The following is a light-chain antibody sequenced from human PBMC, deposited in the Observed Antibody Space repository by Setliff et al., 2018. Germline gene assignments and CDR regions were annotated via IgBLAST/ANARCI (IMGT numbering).Light chain of an antibody. J-gene: IGLJ1*01. Sequence: QSALTQPPSVSGAPGQRVSISCTGIGAGFTVHWYQQLSTTAPKLLISHNNNRPSGVPDRFSGSRSGTSASLVITGLQAEDEADYYCQSYAGGLGGYGFGGGTKGTVL. CDR2: HNN. CDR3: QSYAGGLGGYG. V-gene: IGLV1-40*01. CDR1: GAGFT.